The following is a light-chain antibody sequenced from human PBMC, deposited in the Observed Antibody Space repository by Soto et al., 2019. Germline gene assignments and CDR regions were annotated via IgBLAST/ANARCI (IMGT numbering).Light chain of an antibody. J-gene: IGKJ2*01. Sequence: EIVMTQSPATLSVSPGEGATLSCRASQSVRSNLAWYRQKPGQAPSLLIYGASTRASGIPAKFSASGSGTEFALTISSLQSEDFAVYYCQEYSNWPYTFGQGTRLEIK. CDR2: GAS. CDR3: QEYSNWPYT. CDR1: QSVRSN. V-gene: IGKV3-15*01.